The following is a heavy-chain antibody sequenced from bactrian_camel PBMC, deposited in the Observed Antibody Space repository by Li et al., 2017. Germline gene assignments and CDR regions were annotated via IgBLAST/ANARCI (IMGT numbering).Heavy chain of an antibody. Sequence: VQLVESGGGSVQAGGSLRLSCTYSGYTSFIDCMGWFRQALGKGPEGVARIATGSGNTYYADSVKGRFTISQDNAKNTVYLQMNSLKPEDTAMYYCAARGPYCYTKLSVRDFTYWGQGTQVTVS. CDR3: AARGPYCYTKLSVRDFTY. V-gene: IGHV3S40*01. CDR2: IATGSGNT. D-gene: IGHD2*01. CDR1: GYTSFIDC. J-gene: IGHJ6*01.